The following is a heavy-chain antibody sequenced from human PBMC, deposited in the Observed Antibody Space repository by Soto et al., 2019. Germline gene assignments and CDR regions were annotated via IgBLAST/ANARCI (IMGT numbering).Heavy chain of an antibody. D-gene: IGHD2-21*02. V-gene: IGHV5-10-1*01. J-gene: IGHJ6*02. Sequence: GASLKLSCKGSGYSFTSYWISWVRQMPGKGLEWMGRIDPSDSYTNYSPSFQGHVTISADKSISTAYLQWSSLKASDTAMYYCARSESAIFDYYYGIDVWGQVTTVTVS. CDR2: IDPSDSYT. CDR3: ARSESAIFDYYYGIDV. CDR1: GYSFTSYW.